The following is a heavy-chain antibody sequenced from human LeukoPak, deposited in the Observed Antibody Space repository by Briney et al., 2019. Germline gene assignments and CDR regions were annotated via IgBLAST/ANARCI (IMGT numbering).Heavy chain of an antibody. Sequence: PSETLSLTYSVYGGSFSGYYWNWIRQPPGKGLRWIGEINHSGSTDYNPSLKSRVTMSVDTSKDQFSLRLTSVTAANTAVSYCARHYYFMDVWGKGTTVTISS. CDR3: ARHYYFMDV. CDR2: INHSGST. J-gene: IGHJ6*03. V-gene: IGHV4-34*01. CDR1: GGSFSGYY.